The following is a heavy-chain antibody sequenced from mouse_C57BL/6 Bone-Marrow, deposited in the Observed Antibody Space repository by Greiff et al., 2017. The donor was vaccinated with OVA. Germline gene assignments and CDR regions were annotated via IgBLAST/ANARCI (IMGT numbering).Heavy chain of an antibody. Sequence: EVMLVESGGGLVQPGGSMKLSCVASGFTFSNYWMNWVRQSPEKGLEWVAQIRLKSDNYATHYAESVKGRFTISRDDSKSSVYLQMNNLRAEDTGIYYCTGAVATDYFDYWGQGTTLTVSS. CDR1: GFTFSNYW. D-gene: IGHD1-1*01. CDR3: TGAVATDYFDY. J-gene: IGHJ2*01. CDR2: IRLKSDNYAT. V-gene: IGHV6-3*01.